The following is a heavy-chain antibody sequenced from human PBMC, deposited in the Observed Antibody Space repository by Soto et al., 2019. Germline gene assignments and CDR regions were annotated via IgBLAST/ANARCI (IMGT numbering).Heavy chain of an antibody. CDR1: GGSISSADYY. J-gene: IGHJ4*01. D-gene: IGHD3-10*01. CDR2: FHSSGAT. V-gene: IGHV4-30-4*01. CDR3: ASIWFGDFDY. Sequence: QVQLQESGPGLVKPSQTLSLTCTVSGGSISSADYYWSWIRQPPGKGLEWIGYFHSSGATYKDPCLMSRVTISVDTSKNQISLKLDSVTAADTAVYYCASIWFGDFDYWGHGTLVTVSS.